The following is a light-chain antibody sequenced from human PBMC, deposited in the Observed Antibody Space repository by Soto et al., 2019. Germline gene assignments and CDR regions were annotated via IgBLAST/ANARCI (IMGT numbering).Light chain of an antibody. V-gene: IGKV1-5*03. CDR1: QSIDIW. CDR3: QHHKSYPRT. Sequence: DIQMTQSPSTLSASVGDRVTITCRASQSIDIWLAWYQQRPGKAPKLVIYKASSLEGGVPSRFSGSASGTEFTLTISSLQPDDFATYYCQHHKSYPRTFGQGTKVEIK. J-gene: IGKJ1*01. CDR2: KAS.